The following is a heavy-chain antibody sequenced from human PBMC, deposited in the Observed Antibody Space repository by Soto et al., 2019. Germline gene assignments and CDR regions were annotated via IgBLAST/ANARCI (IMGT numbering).Heavy chain of an antibody. J-gene: IGHJ5*02. V-gene: IGHV3-21*06. CDR3: ARNYGDNGRFDP. CDR2: ITSSSSSI. D-gene: IGHD4-17*01. CDR1: GFTFSAYN. Sequence: GWSLRLSCAASGFTFSAYNMNWVRQPPGKGLEWVSSITSSSSSIYYADSLKGRFTISRDNAKNSLYLQMNSLRAEDTAVYYCARNYGDNGRFDPWGHGTLVTVSS.